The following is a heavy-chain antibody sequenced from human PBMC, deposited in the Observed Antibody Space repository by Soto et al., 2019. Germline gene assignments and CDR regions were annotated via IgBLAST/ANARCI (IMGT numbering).Heavy chain of an antibody. CDR2: IGCCRGSGT. CDR1: GFTFSTYT. J-gene: IGHJ4*02. Sequence: GGSLRLSCAASGFTFSTYTMNWVRQAPGKGLEWVSGIGCCRGSGTYYADFVKGRFTISRDNSKNMVFLQMNGLRPEDTAVYYCANYRQPDGLWTFDSWGQGSPVTVSS. D-gene: IGHD3-3*01. V-gene: IGHV3-23*01. CDR3: ANYRQPDGLWTFDS.